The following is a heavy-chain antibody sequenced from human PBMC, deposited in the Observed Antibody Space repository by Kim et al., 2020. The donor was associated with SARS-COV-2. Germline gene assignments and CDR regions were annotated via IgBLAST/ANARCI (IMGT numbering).Heavy chain of an antibody. V-gene: IGHV4-4*02. CDR2: IYHSGST. CDR3: ARTPDYYYCMDV. CDR1: GVSISNSNW. J-gene: IGHJ6*02. Sequence: SETLSLTCAVSGVSISNSNWWSWVRQPPGKGLEWIGEIYHSGSTNYNPSLKSRVTIFLDKSKNQCSLKLISVTAADTAVYYCARTPDYYYCMDVWGQGTTVTVSS.